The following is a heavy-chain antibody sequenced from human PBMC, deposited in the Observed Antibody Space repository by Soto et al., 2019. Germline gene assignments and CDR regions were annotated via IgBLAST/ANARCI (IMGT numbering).Heavy chain of an antibody. CDR2: ISYDGKTT. CDR3: AKVRGPSEINPSFDA. J-gene: IGHJ4*02. V-gene: IGHV3-30*04. CDR1: GFSFYAYA. Sequence: QVQLVESGGGVVQPGRSLRLSCAASGFSFYAYAMHWVRQAPGKGLEWLAVISYDGKTTHYKSSMRGRFTLSRDNSRNTLFLQMSSLRPEDTAMYYCAKVRGPSEINPSFDAWGQGTLVTVSS.